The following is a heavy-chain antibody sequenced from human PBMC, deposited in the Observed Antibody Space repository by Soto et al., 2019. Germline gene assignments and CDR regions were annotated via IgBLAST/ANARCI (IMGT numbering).Heavy chain of an antibody. D-gene: IGHD3-10*01. CDR2: IKGDASEK. Sequence: PGGSLRLSCAASGFNFGIYWMSWVRQAPGKGLEWVATIKGDASEKKYVDSVKGRFTMSRDNAKKSLYLQMDSLRAEDTAVYYCARGSGYGSGNSVNHYLDYWGHGTLVTVSS. J-gene: IGHJ4*01. V-gene: IGHV3-7*01. CDR1: GFNFGIYW. CDR3: ARGSGYGSGNSVNHYLDY.